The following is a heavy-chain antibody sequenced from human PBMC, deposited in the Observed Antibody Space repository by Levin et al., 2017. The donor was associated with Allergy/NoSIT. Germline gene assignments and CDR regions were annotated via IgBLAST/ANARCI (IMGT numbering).Heavy chain of an antibody. CDR1: GFTFSSYG. Sequence: GESLKISCAASGFTFSSYGMHWVRQAPGKGLEWVAVIWYDGSNKYYADSVKGRFTISRDNSKNTLNMQMNSLRAEDTAVYYCARAGYYGSGSYSNYYYNMDVWGQGTTVTVSS. J-gene: IGHJ6*02. CDR3: ARAGYYGSGSYSNYYYNMDV. V-gene: IGHV3-33*01. CDR2: IWYDGSNK. D-gene: IGHD3-10*01.